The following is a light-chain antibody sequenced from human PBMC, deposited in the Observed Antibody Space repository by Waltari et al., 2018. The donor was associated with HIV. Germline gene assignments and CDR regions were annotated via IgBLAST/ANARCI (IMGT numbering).Light chain of an antibody. V-gene: IGKV4-1*01. Sequence: VMTQSPDSLAVSLGERATINCKSSQSVLYSSNNKNYLAWYQQKPGQPPKLLVYWASTRESGVPGRFSGSGSGTDFTLTISSLQAEDVAVYYCQQYYSTPPYTFGQGTKLEIK. CDR3: QQYYSTPPYT. CDR1: QSVLYSSNNKNY. J-gene: IGKJ2*01. CDR2: WAS.